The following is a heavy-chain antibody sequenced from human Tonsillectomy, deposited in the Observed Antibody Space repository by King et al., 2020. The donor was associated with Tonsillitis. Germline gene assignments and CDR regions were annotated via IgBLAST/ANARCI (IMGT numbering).Heavy chain of an antibody. CDR3: ARARLLSGYPRDAFAI. J-gene: IGHJ3*02. D-gene: IGHD3-3*01. V-gene: IGHV1-18*01. CDR2: ISVYNGNT. Sequence: QLVQSGAEVKKPGASVKVSCKASGYTFTNYGISWVRQAPGQGLEWMGWISVYNGNTNYAQKLQGRVTMTTDTSTSTAYMELRSLRSDDRAVYYCARARLLSGYPRDAFAIWGQGTMVTVSS. CDR1: GYTFTNYG.